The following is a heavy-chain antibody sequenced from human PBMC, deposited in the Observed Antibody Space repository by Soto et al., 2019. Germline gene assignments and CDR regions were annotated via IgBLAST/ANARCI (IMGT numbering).Heavy chain of an antibody. CDR3: AVERRGARLWFFDY. Sequence: SVKVSCKASGGTFGSYTISWVRQAPGRGLEWMGRIIPILGIANYAQKFQGRVTITADKSTSTAYMELSSLRSEDTAVYYCAVERRGARLWFFDYWGQGTLVTVSS. CDR1: GGTFGSYT. CDR2: IIPILGIA. J-gene: IGHJ4*02. D-gene: IGHD3-10*01. V-gene: IGHV1-69*02.